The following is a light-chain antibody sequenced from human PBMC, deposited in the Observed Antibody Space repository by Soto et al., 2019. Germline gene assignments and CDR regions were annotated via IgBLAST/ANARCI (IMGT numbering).Light chain of an antibody. CDR1: QSLSSNY. J-gene: IGKJ1*01. CDR3: QQYDLTPRT. V-gene: IGKV3-20*01. CDR2: DIS. Sequence: EIVLTQSPATLSLSPGERATLSCRASQSLSSNYFAWYQQKPGQAPRLLIYDISIRAADIPDRFSGSGSGTDFTLTVSRLEPEDSAVYYCQQYDLTPRTFGQGTKVDIK.